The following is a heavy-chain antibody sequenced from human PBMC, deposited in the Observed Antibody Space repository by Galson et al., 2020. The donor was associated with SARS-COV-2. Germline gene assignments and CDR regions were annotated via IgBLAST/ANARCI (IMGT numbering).Heavy chain of an antibody. CDR2: ISGYNGNT. V-gene: IGHV1-18*04. Sequence: ASVKVSCKASGYTFTNYGVSWVRQAPGQGLEWMGWISGYNGNTNYAQKLQGRVTMTTDTSTSTAYMELRSLRADDTAVYYCARDSRGLYYDSSGYYFGWGQGTLVTVSS. CDR3: ARDSRGLYYDSSGYYFG. D-gene: IGHD3-22*01. J-gene: IGHJ4*02. CDR1: GYTFTNYG.